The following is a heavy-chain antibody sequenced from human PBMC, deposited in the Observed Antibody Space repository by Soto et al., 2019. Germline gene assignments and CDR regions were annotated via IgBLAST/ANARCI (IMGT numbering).Heavy chain of an antibody. Sequence: QLQLQESGPGLVKPSQTLSLACTVSGGSFSSGGYYWSWIRQLPGKGLEWIGYIYYSGSTYYNPSLKSRLTISLDPSKNQFSLKLSSVTAADTAVYYCARATSFSGHHGYWGQGTLVTVSS. CDR1: GGSFSSGGYY. J-gene: IGHJ4*02. D-gene: IGHD2-8*02. CDR3: ARATSFSGHHGY. CDR2: IYYSGST. V-gene: IGHV4-31*03.